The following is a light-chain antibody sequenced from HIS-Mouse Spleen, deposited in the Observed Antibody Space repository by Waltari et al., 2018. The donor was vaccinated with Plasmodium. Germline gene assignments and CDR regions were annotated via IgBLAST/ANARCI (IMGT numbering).Light chain of an antibody. Sequence: AIRMTQSPSSFSASTGDRVTITCRASQGISSYLAGYQQQPGKAPKLLIYAASTLQSGVPSRFSGSGSGTDFTLTISCLQSEDLATYDCQQYYSYPYTFGQGTKLEIK. CDR2: AAS. V-gene: IGKV1-8*01. CDR1: QGISSY. CDR3: QQYYSYPYT. J-gene: IGKJ2*01.